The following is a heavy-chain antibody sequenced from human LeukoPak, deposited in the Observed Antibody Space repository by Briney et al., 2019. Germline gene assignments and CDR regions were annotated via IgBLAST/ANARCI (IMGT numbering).Heavy chain of an antibody. CDR3: ARGIGSSWTNWFDP. CDR1: GYTFTGYY. Sequence: GASVKVSCKASGYTFTGYYMHWVRQAPGQGLEGMGWINPNSGGTNYAQKFQGRVTMTRDTSISTAYMELSRLRSDDTAVYYCARGIGSSWTNWFDPWGQGTLVTVSS. D-gene: IGHD6-13*01. CDR2: INPNSGGT. J-gene: IGHJ5*02. V-gene: IGHV1-2*02.